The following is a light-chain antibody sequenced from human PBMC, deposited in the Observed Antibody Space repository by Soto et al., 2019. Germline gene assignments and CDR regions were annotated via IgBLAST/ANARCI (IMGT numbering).Light chain of an antibody. J-gene: IGKJ2*01. Sequence: RMSQSPSTLAASMGDTVTMTCRSSSKWLAWYQKKPGKAPKLLIYDFSNLERGVPPRFSGSTSGAESTLTITGLQPDDLGTYYCQHTTDFTFAQGTKVDIK. V-gene: IGKV1-5*01. CDR1: SSSKW. CDR2: DFS. CDR3: QHTTDFT.